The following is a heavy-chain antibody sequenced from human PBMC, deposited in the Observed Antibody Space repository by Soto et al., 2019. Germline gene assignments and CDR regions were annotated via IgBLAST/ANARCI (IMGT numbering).Heavy chain of an antibody. D-gene: IGHD2-15*01. V-gene: IGHV1-18*01. CDR3: ARGRTPIDY. Sequence: QVQLVQSGAEVKKPGASVKVSCKTSGYTFTNFGISWVRQAPGQGLEWMGWINTYNGNTNYAQKFQGSVTMTTDTSTSTANMKLRSLRSDDTAVYYCARGRTPIDYWGQGTLVTVSS. CDR1: GYTFTNFG. J-gene: IGHJ4*02. CDR2: INTYNGNT.